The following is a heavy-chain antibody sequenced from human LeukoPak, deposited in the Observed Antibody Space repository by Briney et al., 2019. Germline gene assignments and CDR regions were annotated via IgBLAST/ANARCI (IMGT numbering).Heavy chain of an antibody. Sequence: GGSPRLSCAASGFTFSSYAMHWVRQAPGKGLEWVAVISYDGSNKYYADSVKGRFTISRDNSKNTLYLQMNSLRAEETAVYYCARVPDSSGYSVYFDYWGQGTLVTVSS. V-gene: IGHV3-30-3*01. CDR3: ARVPDSSGYSVYFDY. CDR1: GFTFSSYA. CDR2: ISYDGSNK. J-gene: IGHJ4*02. D-gene: IGHD3-22*01.